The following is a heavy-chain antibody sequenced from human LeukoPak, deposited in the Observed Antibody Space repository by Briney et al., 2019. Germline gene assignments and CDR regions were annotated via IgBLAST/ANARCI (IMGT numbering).Heavy chain of an antibody. Sequence: GGSLRLSCAASGFTFSNYAMSWVRQAPGKGLEWVSVISGNDGKRYYTDSVKGRFTISRDNSENTLYLQMNSLRAEDTAVYYCAKPPVGSGYYYDYWGQGTLVTVSS. CDR1: GFTFSNYA. CDR3: AKPPVGSGYYYDY. D-gene: IGHD3-22*01. CDR2: ISGNDGKR. J-gene: IGHJ4*02. V-gene: IGHV3-23*01.